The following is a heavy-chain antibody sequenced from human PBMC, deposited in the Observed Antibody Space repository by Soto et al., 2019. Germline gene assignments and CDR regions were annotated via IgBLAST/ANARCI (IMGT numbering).Heavy chain of an antibody. CDR1: GFTFDYYW. J-gene: IGHJ4*02. Sequence: EVQLVESGGGLVQPGGSLRLSCVASGFTFDYYWMHWVRQAPGEGLMWVSRLQTAGCHPDYADSVKGRFTISRDNAKNTLYLQMNNLRAEDTAVYYCARGGDPDYWGQGTLVTVSS. CDR2: LQTAGCHP. V-gene: IGHV3-74*01. D-gene: IGHD2-21*02. CDR3: ARGGDPDY.